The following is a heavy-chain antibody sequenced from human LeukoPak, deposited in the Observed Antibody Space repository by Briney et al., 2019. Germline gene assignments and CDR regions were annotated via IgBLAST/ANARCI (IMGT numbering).Heavy chain of an antibody. CDR2: IYSGGST. Sequence: PGGSLRLSCAASGFTVSSNYMSWVRQAPGKGLEWVSVIYSGGSTYYADSVKGRFTIPRDNSKNTLYLQMNSLRAEDTAVYYCAKSVDLYCSGGSCYHYYYYYMDVWGKGTTVTVSS. CDR3: AKSVDLYCSGGSCYHYYYYYMDV. D-gene: IGHD2-15*01. J-gene: IGHJ6*03. CDR1: GFTVSSNY. V-gene: IGHV3-53*01.